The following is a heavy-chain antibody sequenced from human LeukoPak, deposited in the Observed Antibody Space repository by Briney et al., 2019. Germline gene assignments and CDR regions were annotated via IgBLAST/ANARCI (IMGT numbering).Heavy chain of an antibody. Sequence: GGSLRLSCVASGFPFSSYWMSWVRQAPGKGLEWVANIKQDGSKKSYVDSVKGRFTISRDNAKNSLYLQMNSLRAEDTAIYYCTRVGYIDEGIDYWGQGTLVTVSS. CDR1: GFPFSSYW. D-gene: IGHD5-24*01. CDR2: IKQDGSKK. J-gene: IGHJ4*02. V-gene: IGHV3-7*04. CDR3: TRVGYIDEGIDY.